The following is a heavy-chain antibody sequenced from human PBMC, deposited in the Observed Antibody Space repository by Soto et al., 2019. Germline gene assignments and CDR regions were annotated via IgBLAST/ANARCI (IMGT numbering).Heavy chain of an antibody. CDR3: AKASGWFGEFDY. D-gene: IGHD3-10*01. Sequence: EVQLLESGGGLFKPGGSQRLSCAASGFTFSSYAMSWVRKAPGKGLERVTAISGSGGSTYYADSVKGRFTISRDNSKNKLYLQMNSLRAEDTAVYYCAKASGWFGEFDYWGQGTLVTVSS. V-gene: IGHV3-23*01. CDR1: GFTFSSYA. CDR2: ISGSGGST. J-gene: IGHJ4*02.